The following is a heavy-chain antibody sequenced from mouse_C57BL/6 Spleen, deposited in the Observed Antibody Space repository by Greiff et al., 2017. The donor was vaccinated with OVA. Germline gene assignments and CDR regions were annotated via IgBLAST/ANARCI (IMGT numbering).Heavy chain of an antibody. D-gene: IGHD2-4*01. Sequence: VQLQQPGPVLVKPGASVKMSCKASGYTFTDYYMNWVKQSHGKSLEWIGVINPYNGGTSYNQKFKGKATLTVDKSSSTAYMELNSLTSEDSAVYYCTRFYYNYPYAMDYWGQGTSVTVSS. CDR2: INPYNGGT. J-gene: IGHJ4*01. V-gene: IGHV1-19*01. CDR3: TRFYYNYPYAMDY. CDR1: GYTFTDYY.